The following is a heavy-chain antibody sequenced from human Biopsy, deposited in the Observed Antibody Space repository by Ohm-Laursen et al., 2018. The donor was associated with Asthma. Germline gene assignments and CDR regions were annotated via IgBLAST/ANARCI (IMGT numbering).Heavy chain of an antibody. V-gene: IGHV4-34*01. CDR2: TNERGVT. J-gene: IGHJ6*02. CDR1: PGSFRGFF. Sequence: SQTLSLTCGVYPGSFRGFFWTWIRQSPGKGLEWIGETNERGVTNNNPSLKSRVIISIDTYWNRVSLKLTSVTAADTAVYYCARGPELDVWGQGTTVTVSS. CDR3: ARGPELDV.